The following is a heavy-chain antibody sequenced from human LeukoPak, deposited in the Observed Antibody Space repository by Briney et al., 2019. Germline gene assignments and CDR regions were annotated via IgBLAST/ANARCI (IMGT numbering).Heavy chain of an antibody. Sequence: PGGSLRLSCAASGFTFSSYAMHWVRQAPGKGLEWVAVISYDGSNKYYADSVKGRFTISRDNSKNTLYLQMNSLRAEDTAVYYCARKVDCSGGSCYSEDYYYGMDVWGQGTTVTVSS. J-gene: IGHJ6*02. D-gene: IGHD2-15*01. V-gene: IGHV3-30-3*01. CDR1: GFTFSSYA. CDR2: ISYDGSNK. CDR3: ARKVDCSGGSCYSEDYYYGMDV.